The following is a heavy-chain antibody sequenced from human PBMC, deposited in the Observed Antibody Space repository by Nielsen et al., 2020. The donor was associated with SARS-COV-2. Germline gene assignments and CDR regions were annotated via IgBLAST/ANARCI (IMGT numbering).Heavy chain of an antibody. D-gene: IGHD6-13*01. CDR2: MNSDGSST. J-gene: IGHJ4*02. Sequence: VRQAPGKGLVWVSRMNSDGSSTTYADSVRGRFTISRDNAKNTLYLQMNSLRAEDTAVYYCARARAAAGPQGYFDYWGQGTLVTVSS. V-gene: IGHV3-74*01. CDR3: ARARAAAGPQGYFDY.